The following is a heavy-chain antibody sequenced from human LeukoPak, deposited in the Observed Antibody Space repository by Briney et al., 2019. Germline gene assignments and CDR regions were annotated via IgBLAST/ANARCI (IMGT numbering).Heavy chain of an antibody. CDR2: ISRGGSPI. V-gene: IGHV3-11*04. CDR3: TRVSWRGEIY. CDR1: GFTFSDYY. D-gene: IGHD3-3*01. Sequence: PGGSLRLSCAASGFTFSDYYMSWIRQAPGKGLEWVSSISRGGSPIYYADSVKGRFTTSRDNAKKSLFLQMNSLRGEDTAVYYCTRVSWRGEIYWGQGALVSVSS. J-gene: IGHJ4*02.